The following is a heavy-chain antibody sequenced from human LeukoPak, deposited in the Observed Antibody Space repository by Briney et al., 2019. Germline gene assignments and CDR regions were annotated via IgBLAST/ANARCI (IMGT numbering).Heavy chain of an antibody. CDR1: GYSISSGYY. J-gene: IGHJ4*02. CDR2: IYYSDST. V-gene: IGHV4-38-2*01. D-gene: IGHD3-9*01. Sequence: KPSETLSLTRAVSGYSISSGYYWGWIRQPPGKGLEWIGNIYYSDSTYYNPSLRGRATISVDTSKNQFSLKLTSVTAADTAVYYCARHGPRGLRYFDWLLDYWGQGTLVTVSS. CDR3: ARHGPRGLRYFDWLLDY.